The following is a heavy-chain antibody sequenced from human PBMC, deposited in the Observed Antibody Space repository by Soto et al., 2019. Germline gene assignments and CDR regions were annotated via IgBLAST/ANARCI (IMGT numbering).Heavy chain of an antibody. J-gene: IGHJ4*02. V-gene: IGHV1-69*04. CDR3: ARDEPRERISAMDDFWSGYPRGGMFY. D-gene: IGHD3-3*01. Sequence: SVKVSCKASGGTFSSYTISWVRQAPGQGLEWMGRIIPILGIANYAQKFQGRVTITADKSTSTAYMELSSLRSEDTAVYYCARDEPRERISAMDDFWSGYPRGGMFYWGQGTLVTVSS. CDR2: IIPILGIA. CDR1: GGTFSSYT.